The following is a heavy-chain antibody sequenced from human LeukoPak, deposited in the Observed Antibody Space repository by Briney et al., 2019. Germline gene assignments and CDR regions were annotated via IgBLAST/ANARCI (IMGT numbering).Heavy chain of an antibody. J-gene: IGHJ4*02. Sequence: SQTLSLTCTVSGGSISSYYCSWIRQPAGKGLEWIGRIQISGSTNYNPSLKSRVTMSVDTSKNQFSLKLSSVAAADTAVYYCASGGVAGRWPLDYWGQGTLVTVSS. CDR2: IQISGST. D-gene: IGHD6-19*01. V-gene: IGHV4-4*07. CDR1: GGSISSYY. CDR3: ASGGVAGRWPLDY.